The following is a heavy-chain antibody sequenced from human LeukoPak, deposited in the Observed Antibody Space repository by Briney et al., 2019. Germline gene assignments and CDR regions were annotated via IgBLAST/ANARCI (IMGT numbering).Heavy chain of an antibody. CDR3: ARDRPTGASRLFVVQ. D-gene: IGHD2-15*01. J-gene: IGHJ4*02. V-gene: IGHV3-21*06. CDR1: GFTFGSYA. CDR2: MSSGGSYI. Sequence: GGSLRLSCAASGFTFGSYATTWVRQAPGKGLEWVSSMSSGGSYIYYADSVRGRFTISRDNAKNSLYLLMNSLRVDDTAVYYCARDRPTGASRLFVVQWGQGTLVTVSS.